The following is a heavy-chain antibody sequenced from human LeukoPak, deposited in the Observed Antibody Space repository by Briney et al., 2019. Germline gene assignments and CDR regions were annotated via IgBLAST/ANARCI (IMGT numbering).Heavy chain of an antibody. CDR3: ARVLQYAAAGTSYDY. CDR2: IRQDGSDK. V-gene: IGHV3-7*01. D-gene: IGHD6-13*01. J-gene: IGHJ4*02. Sequence: GGSLRLSCAASGFTFSSYWMSWVRRAPGKGLEWVANIRQDGSDKYYVDSVKGRFTISRDNAKNSLYLQMNSLRAEDTAVYFCARVLQYAAAGTSYDYWGQGTLVTVSS. CDR1: GFTFSSYW.